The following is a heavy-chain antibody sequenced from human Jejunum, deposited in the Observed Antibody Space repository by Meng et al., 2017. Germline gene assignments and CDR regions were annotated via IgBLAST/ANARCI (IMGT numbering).Heavy chain of an antibody. CDR1: GGTFSSYA. Sequence: SVKVSCKASGGTFSSYAITWLRQAPGQGLEWMGRIIPSLGIINYAQKFQGRVTITADKSTSTAFMELSNLRSEDTAVYFCARPEVYHHGSGGYFSNDAFDIWGQGTMVTVSS. V-gene: IGHV1-69*04. CDR3: ARPEVYHHGSGGYFSNDAFDI. D-gene: IGHD3-22*01. J-gene: IGHJ3*02. CDR2: IIPSLGII.